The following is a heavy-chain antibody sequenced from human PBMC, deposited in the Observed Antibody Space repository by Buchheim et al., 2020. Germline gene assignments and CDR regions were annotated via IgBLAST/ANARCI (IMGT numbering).Heavy chain of an antibody. D-gene: IGHD6-13*01. J-gene: IGHJ6*03. CDR1: GGSFSGYY. Sequence: QVQLQQWGAGLLKPSETLSLTCAVYGGSFSGYYWSWIRQPPGKGLEWIGEINHSGSTNYNPSLKSRVTISVDTSKNQFPLTLSSVTAADTAVYYCARARVAGIAAAGRYYYYYMDVWGKGTT. CDR3: ARARVAGIAAAGRYYYYYMDV. CDR2: INHSGST. V-gene: IGHV4-34*01.